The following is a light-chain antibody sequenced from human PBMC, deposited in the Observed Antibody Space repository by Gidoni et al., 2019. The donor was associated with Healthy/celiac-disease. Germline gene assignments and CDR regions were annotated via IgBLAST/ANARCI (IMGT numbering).Light chain of an antibody. J-gene: IGKJ3*01. CDR2: DAS. CDR3: QQRSNWPLT. V-gene: IGKV3-11*01. CDR1: QSVSSY. Sequence: EIVLTQSPATLSLSPGERATHSCRASQSVSSYLAWYQQKPGQAPRLLIYDASNRATGTPARFSGSGSGTDFTLTISSLEPEDFAVYYCQQRSNWPLTFGPGTKVDIK.